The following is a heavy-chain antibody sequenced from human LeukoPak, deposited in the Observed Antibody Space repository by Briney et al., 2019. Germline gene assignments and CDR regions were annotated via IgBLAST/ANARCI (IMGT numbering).Heavy chain of an antibody. J-gene: IGHJ4*02. CDR1: GFTFSSYG. CDR3: AKYSSSSWYFDY. Sequence: GGTLRLSCAASGFTFSSYGMSWVRQAPGKGLEWVSAISGSGGSTYYADSVKGRFTISRDNSKNTLYLQMNSLRAEDTAVYYCAKYSSSSWYFDYWGQGTLVTVSS. V-gene: IGHV3-23*01. CDR2: ISGSGGST. D-gene: IGHD6-6*01.